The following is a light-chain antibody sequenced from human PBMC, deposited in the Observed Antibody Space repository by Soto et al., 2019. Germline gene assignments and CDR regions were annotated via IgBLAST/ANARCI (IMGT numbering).Light chain of an antibody. CDR1: SSNIGSNY. CDR2: SNN. CDR3: AAWDDSLSGWV. Sequence: QSVLTQPPSASGTPGQRVTISWSGSSSNIGSNYVYWYQQLPGTAPKLLIYSNNQRPSGVPDRFSGSKSGTSASRAISGLRSEDEADYYCAAWDDSLSGWVFGGGTKLTVL. V-gene: IGLV1-47*02. J-gene: IGLJ3*02.